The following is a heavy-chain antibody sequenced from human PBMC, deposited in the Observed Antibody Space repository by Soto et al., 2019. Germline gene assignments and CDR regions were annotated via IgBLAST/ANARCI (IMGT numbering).Heavy chain of an antibody. D-gene: IGHD3-3*01. CDR2: IIPIFGTA. Sequence: ASVKVSCKASGGTFSSYAISWVRQAPGQGLEWMGGIIPIFGTANYAQKFQGRVTITADESTSTAYMELSSLRSEDTAVYYCARDRYFGVVIIFTHNYYGMDVWGQGTTVTVSS. CDR3: ARDRYFGVVIIFTHNYYGMDV. V-gene: IGHV1-69*13. CDR1: GGTFSSYA. J-gene: IGHJ6*02.